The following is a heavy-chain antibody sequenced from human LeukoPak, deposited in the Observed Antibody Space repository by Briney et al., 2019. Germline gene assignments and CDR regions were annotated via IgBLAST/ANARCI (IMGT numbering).Heavy chain of an antibody. D-gene: IGHD3-10*01. V-gene: IGHV3-33*05. Sequence: GGSLRLSCAASGLIFGSHGFHWVRQPPGKGLEWVTFISLDGTKKSYADSVKGRFTFSRDDSKNTLYLEMNSLRAEDTAVYYCARDRAVSWLDSWGLGTLVTVSA. CDR2: ISLDGTKK. CDR1: GLIFGSHG. CDR3: ARDRAVSWLDS. J-gene: IGHJ5*01.